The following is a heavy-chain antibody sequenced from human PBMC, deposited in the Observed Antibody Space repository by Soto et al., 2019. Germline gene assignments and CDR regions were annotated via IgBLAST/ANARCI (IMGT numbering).Heavy chain of an antibody. CDR3: ARALRAYNWNSVWFDP. V-gene: IGHV4-61*01. Sequence: QVQLQESGPGLVKPSETLSLTCTVSGGSVSSGSYYWSWIRQPPGKGLEWIGYIYYSGCTNYNPSHTRRVTISLDTSKNQFSLKLSSVTAADTAVYYCARALRAYNWNSVWFDPWGQGTLVTVSS. CDR1: GGSVSSGSYY. D-gene: IGHD1-7*01. CDR2: IYYSGCT. J-gene: IGHJ5*02.